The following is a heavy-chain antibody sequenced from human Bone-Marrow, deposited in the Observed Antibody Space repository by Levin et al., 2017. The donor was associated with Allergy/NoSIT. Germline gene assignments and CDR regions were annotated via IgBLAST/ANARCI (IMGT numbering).Heavy chain of an antibody. V-gene: IGHV5-10-1*01. D-gene: IGHD6-19*01. CDR1: GYSFTNYW. CDR2: IDPSDSYT. Sequence: GESLKISCKGSGYSFTNYWISWVRQMPGKGLEWMGRIDPSDSYTKYSPSFQGHVTISADKSISTAYLQWSSLKASDTAMYYCARPIAVPTTQWYFDLWGRGTLVTVSS. CDR3: ARPIAVPTTQWYFDL. J-gene: IGHJ2*01.